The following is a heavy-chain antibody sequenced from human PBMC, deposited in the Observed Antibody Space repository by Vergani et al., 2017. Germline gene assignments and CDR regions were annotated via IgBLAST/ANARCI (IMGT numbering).Heavy chain of an antibody. V-gene: IGHV1-69*13. D-gene: IGHD3-16*01. Sequence: QVQLVQSGAEVKKPGSSVKVSCKASGGTFSSYAISWVRQAPGQGLEWMGRIIPIFGTANYAQKFQGRVTITGDESTTTAYMELSSLRSEDTAVYYCARPGGEPSPLSGMDVWGQGTTVTVSS. CDR1: GGTFSSYA. CDR2: IIPIFGTA. CDR3: ARPGGEPSPLSGMDV. J-gene: IGHJ6*02.